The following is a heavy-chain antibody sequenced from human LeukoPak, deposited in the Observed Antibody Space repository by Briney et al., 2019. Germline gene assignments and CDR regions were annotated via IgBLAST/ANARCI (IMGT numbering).Heavy chain of an antibody. CDR1: GGSISSYY. CDR3: ARDVGYFDWLLSSPNWFDP. D-gene: IGHD3-9*01. CDR2: IYTSGST. Sequence: PSETLSLTCTVSGGSISSYYWSWIRQPAGKGLEWIGRIYTSGSTNYNPSLKSRVTMSVDTSKNQFSLKLSSVTAADTAVYYCARDVGYFDWLLSSPNWFDPWGQGTLVTVSS. J-gene: IGHJ5*02. V-gene: IGHV4-4*07.